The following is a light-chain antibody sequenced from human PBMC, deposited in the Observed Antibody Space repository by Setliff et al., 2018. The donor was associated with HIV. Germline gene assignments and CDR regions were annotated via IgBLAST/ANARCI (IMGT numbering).Light chain of an antibody. J-gene: IGKJ2*01. CDR1: QSIGSY. Sequence: DIQMTQSPASLSASVGDRVTITCRASQSIGSYLNWYKQKPGKAPELLIYATSNLQSGVPSRFSGSGSGTDFTLTISSLQPEDFATYYCQQSYNTPRTFGQGTK. V-gene: IGKV1-39*01. CDR3: QQSYNTPRT. CDR2: ATS.